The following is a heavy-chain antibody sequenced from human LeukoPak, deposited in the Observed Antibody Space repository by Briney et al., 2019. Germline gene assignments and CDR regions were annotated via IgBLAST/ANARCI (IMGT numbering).Heavy chain of an antibody. D-gene: IGHD3-3*01. J-gene: IGHJ6*03. CDR3: SAGDFWSGYSTYNYNYYMDV. Sequence: GGSLRLSCTGSGFTFGHYAMRWVRQAPGKGLEWVGFIRNKAYGGTTEYAASVKGRFTISRDDSKSIAYLQMNSLKTEDTAVYFCSAGDFWSGYSTYNYNYYMDVWGKGTTVTVSS. CDR2: IRNKAYGGTT. CDR1: GFTFGHYA. V-gene: IGHV3-49*04.